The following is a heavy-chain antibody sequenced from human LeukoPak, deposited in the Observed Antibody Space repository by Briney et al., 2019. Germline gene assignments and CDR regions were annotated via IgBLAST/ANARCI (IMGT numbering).Heavy chain of an antibody. D-gene: IGHD6-13*01. V-gene: IGHV3-7*01. CDR1: GFTFDNYW. CDR3: ARGRGIAL. Sequence: RESLRLSCAASGFTFDNYWMNWVRQAPGKGLEWVANMVDDGNKKNYVDSVKGRFTISRDNVKSSLHLQMNSLRVEDTAVYHCARGRGIALWGQGTLVTVSS. J-gene: IGHJ4*02. CDR2: MVDDGNKK.